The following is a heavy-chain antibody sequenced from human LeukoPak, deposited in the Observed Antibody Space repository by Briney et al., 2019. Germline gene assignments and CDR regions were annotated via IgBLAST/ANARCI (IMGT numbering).Heavy chain of an antibody. V-gene: IGHV3-7*03. D-gene: IGHD6-6*01. CDR1: GFTFSNYW. CDR3: ASEEYSRSSY. Sequence: PGGSLRLSCAASGFTFSNYWMNWVRQALGKGLEWVANIKYDGSETYYMDSVTGRFTISRDNAKNSLYLQMNSLRAEDTAVYYCASEEYSRSSYWGQGTLVTVSS. CDR2: IKYDGSET. J-gene: IGHJ4*02.